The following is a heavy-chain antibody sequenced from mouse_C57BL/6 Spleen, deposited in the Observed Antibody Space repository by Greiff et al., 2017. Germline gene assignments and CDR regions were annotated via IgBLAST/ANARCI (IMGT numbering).Heavy chain of an antibody. CDR2: ILPGSGST. J-gene: IGHJ1*03. CDR1: GYTFTGYW. D-gene: IGHD1-1*01. Sequence: VQLQQSGAELMKPGASVKLSCKATGYTFTGYWIEWVKQRPGHGLEWIGEILPGSGSTNYNEKFKGKATFTADTSSNTAYMQLSSLTTEDSAIYYCARAAVITTVVATPGYFDVWGTGTTVTVSS. V-gene: IGHV1-9*01. CDR3: ARAAVITTVVATPGYFDV.